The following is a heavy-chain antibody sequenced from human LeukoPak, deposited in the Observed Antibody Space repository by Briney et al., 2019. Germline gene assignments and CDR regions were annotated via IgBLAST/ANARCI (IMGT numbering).Heavy chain of an antibody. CDR3: ARDRKGYNWNPGSFDY. CDR1: GYTFTSYG. CDR2: ISAYNGNT. D-gene: IGHD1-20*01. J-gene: IGHJ4*02. V-gene: IGHV1-18*01. Sequence: GASVKVSCKASGYTFTSYGISWVRQAPGQGLEWMGWISAYNGNTNYAQKLQGRVTMTTDTSASTAYMELRSLRSDDTAVYYCARDRKGYNWNPGSFDYWGQGTLVTVSS.